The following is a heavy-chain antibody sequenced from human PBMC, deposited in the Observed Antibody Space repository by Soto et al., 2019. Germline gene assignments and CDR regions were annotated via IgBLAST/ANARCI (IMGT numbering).Heavy chain of an antibody. V-gene: IGHV1-18*04. CDR2: ISASNGDT. CDR3: ASMVRGSKIEYSYYMDV. Sequence: QVELVQSGVEVKKPGASVKVSCKASGYTFTNHGLSWVRQAPGQGLEWMGWISASNGDTNYAQKFLGRVTVTTDTSTSPGYMELRSLTSEDTAVDYCASMVRGSKIEYSYYMDVWGKGTRVIVSS. CDR1: GYTFTNHG. D-gene: IGHD3-10*01. J-gene: IGHJ6*03.